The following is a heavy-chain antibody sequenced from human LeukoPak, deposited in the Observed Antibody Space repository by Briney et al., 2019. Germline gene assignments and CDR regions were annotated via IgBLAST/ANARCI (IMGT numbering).Heavy chain of an antibody. CDR1: GFTFSSYA. J-gene: IGHJ4*02. CDR2: ISGSGGST. V-gene: IGHV3-23*01. Sequence: GGSLRLSCAASGFTFSSYAMSRVRQAPGKGLEWVSAISGSGGSTYYADSVKGRFTISRDNSKNTLYLQMNSLRAEDTAVYYCAKDNLSYGGSFHFDFWGQGTLVTVSS. CDR3: AKDNLSYGGSFHFDF. D-gene: IGHD1-26*01.